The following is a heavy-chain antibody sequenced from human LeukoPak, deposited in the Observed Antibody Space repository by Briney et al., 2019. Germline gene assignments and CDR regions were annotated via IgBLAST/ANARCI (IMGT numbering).Heavy chain of an antibody. Sequence: ASVKLSCKASGYTFTAYYIHWVRQSPGQGLEWMGRINAKNGDTNYAQKFQDRVTMTRDTSMSAAYMEISRLTYDDTAVYYCGRGIQSFDPWGQGTLVTVSS. J-gene: IGHJ5*02. CDR2: INAKNGDT. V-gene: IGHV1-2*06. CDR1: GYTFTAYY. CDR3: GRGIQSFDP.